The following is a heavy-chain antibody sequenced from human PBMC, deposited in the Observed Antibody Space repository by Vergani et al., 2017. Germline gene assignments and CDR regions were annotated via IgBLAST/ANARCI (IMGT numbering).Heavy chain of an antibody. D-gene: IGHD2-2*01. CDR2: ISAYNGNT. V-gene: IGHV1-18*01. Sequence: QVQLVQSGAEVKTPGASVKVSCKASGYTFTSYGISWVRQAPGQGLEWMGWISAYNGNTNYAQKLQGRVTMTTDTSTSTAYMELRSLRSDDTAVYYCARDGYCSSTSCYLGRRWVEYYYYYYGMDVWGQGTTVTVSS. CDR1: GYTFTSYG. J-gene: IGHJ6*02. CDR3: ARDGYCSSTSCYLGRRWVEYYYYYYGMDV.